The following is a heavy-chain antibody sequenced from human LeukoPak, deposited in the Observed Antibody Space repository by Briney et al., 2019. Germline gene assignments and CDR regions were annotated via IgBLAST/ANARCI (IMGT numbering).Heavy chain of an antibody. D-gene: IGHD2-2*02. CDR1: GFTFYDYA. Sequence: GGSLRLSCAAPGFTFYDYAMSWVRQAPGKGLEWVAFIRYDGSNKYYADSVKGRFTISRDNSKNTLYLQMNSLRAEDTAVYYCARDDSPVPAAIHYWGQGTLVTVSS. CDR2: IRYDGSNK. CDR3: ARDDSPVPAAIHY. V-gene: IGHV3-30*02. J-gene: IGHJ4*02.